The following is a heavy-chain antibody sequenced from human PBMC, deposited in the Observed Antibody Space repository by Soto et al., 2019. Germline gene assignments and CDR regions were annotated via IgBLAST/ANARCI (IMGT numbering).Heavy chain of an antibody. Sequence: PGGSLRLSCAASGFTFSSYSMNWVRQAPGKGLEWVSSISSSSSYIYYADSVKGRFTISRDNAKNSLYLQMNSLRAEDTAVYYCARGVPAAMGYHYYGMDVWGQGTTVTSP. CDR2: ISSSSSYI. V-gene: IGHV3-21*01. CDR3: ARGVPAAMGYHYYGMDV. D-gene: IGHD2-2*01. J-gene: IGHJ6*02. CDR1: GFTFSSYS.